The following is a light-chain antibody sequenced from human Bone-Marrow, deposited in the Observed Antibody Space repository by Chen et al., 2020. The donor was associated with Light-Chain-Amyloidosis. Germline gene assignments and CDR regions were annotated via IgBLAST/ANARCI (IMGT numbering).Light chain of an antibody. V-gene: IGKV2-28*01. J-gene: IGKJ5*01. CDR3: MQTLQTPIT. Sequence: DIVMTQSPLSLPVTPGEPASISCRSSQSLLHSSGHYFLDWYLQKPGQSPQVLIYLGSNRASGVPDRFSGSGSGTDFTLKINKVEAEDVVVYYCMQTLQTPITFVQGTRLEIK. CDR1: QSLLHSSGHYF. CDR2: LGS.